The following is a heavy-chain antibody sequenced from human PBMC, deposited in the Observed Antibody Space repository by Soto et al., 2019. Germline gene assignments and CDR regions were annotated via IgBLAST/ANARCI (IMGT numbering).Heavy chain of an antibody. CDR3: ARDLAVAWGDAFDI. V-gene: IGHV4-59*01. D-gene: IGHD6-19*01. CDR2: IYYSGST. Sequence: SETLSLTCTVSGGSISSYYWSWIRQPPGKGLEWIGYIYYSGSTNYNPSLKSRVTISVDTSKNQFSLKLSSVTAADTAVYYCARDLAVAWGDAFDIWGQGTMVTVSS. J-gene: IGHJ3*02. CDR1: GGSISSYY.